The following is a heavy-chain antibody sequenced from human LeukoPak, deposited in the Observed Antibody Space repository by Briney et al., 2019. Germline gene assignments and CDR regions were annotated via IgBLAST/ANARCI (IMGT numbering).Heavy chain of an antibody. V-gene: IGHV4-39*01. CDR2: SYYSGST. D-gene: IGHD1-26*01. CDR1: GGSIXSSXXX. CDR3: ARHRIVGATRDIYYYYYMDV. J-gene: IGHJ6*03. Sequence: GGSIXSSXXXWGWIRXPPGXXGXXIGXSYYSGSTYYNPSVKSRVTIYVDTAKNKFSLKLSSVTAADTAVYYCARHRIVGATRDIYYYYYMDVWGKGTTVTVSS.